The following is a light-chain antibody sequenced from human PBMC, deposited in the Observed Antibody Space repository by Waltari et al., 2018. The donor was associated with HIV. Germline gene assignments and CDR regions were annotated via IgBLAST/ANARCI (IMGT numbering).Light chain of an antibody. J-gene: IGKJ1*01. V-gene: IGKV3-15*01. CDR1: QSIDDK. Sequence: ETVMTQSPGTLSASPGETVTLSCTASQSIDDKLAWYQQKPGQSPRLLIYAASTGATSVPGRFSGSGSGTQFTLTISNLQSEDSAVYYCQQYKNGPPLTFGQGTKVEIK. CDR2: AAS. CDR3: QQYKNGPPLT.